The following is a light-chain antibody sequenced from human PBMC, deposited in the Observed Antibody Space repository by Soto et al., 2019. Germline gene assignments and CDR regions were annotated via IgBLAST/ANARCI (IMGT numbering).Light chain of an antibody. CDR1: QSISSY. CDR3: QQSYSTLALT. Sequence: DIQMTQSPSSLSASVRDRVTITCRASQSISSYLNWYQQKPGKAPKLLIYAASSLQSGVPSRFSGSGSGTDFTLTISSLQPEDFATYYCQQSYSTLALTLGGGTKVEIK. V-gene: IGKV1-39*01. J-gene: IGKJ4*01. CDR2: AAS.